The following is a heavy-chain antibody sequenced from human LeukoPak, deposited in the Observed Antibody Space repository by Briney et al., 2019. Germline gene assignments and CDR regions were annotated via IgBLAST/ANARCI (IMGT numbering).Heavy chain of an antibody. J-gene: IGHJ3*02. D-gene: IGHD1-26*01. CDR1: GYTVTELS. Sequence: ASVKPCCKVSGYTVTELSMHWVRQAPGKGLEWMGGFDPEDGVTIYAPKFKGRVTMTEDTSTDTAYMELGSLRSEDTAVYYCAKGPRERRPHRAGAFDIWGQGTMVTVSS. V-gene: IGHV1-24*01. CDR3: AKGPRERRPHRAGAFDI. CDR2: FDPEDGVT.